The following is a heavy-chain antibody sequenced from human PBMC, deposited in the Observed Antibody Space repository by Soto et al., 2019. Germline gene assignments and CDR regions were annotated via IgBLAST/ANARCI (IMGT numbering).Heavy chain of an antibody. CDR1: GFTFSSYD. D-gene: IGHD2-15*01. Sequence: EVQLVESGGGLVQPGGSLRLSCAASGFTFSSYDMHWVRQATGKGLEWVSAIGTAGDTYYPGSAKGRFTISRENAKNSLYLQMNSLRAGDTAVYYCAGGRLLDAFDIWGQGTMVTVSS. J-gene: IGHJ3*02. V-gene: IGHV3-13*01. CDR2: IGTAGDT. CDR3: AGGRLLDAFDI.